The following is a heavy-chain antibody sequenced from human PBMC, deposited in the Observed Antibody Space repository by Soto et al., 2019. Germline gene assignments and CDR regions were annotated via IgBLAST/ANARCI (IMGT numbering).Heavy chain of an antibody. CDR1: GGSISSSSDY. V-gene: IGHV4-39*02. Sequence: QLQLQESGPGQVKPSETLSLTCTVSGGSISSSSDYWGWIRQPPGKGLEWIGSIYYSGSTHYNPSLKSRVTRSVDTSMNTFSLNLSSVTAADTAVYDCARRVKHSSGYLDGWFDPWGQGTLVTVSS. J-gene: IGHJ5*02. CDR3: ARRVKHSSGYLDGWFDP. CDR2: IYYSGST. D-gene: IGHD5-18*01.